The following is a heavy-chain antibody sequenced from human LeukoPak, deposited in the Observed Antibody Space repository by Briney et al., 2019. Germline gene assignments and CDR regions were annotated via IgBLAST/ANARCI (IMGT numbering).Heavy chain of an antibody. CDR2: LYYSGRT. V-gene: IGHV4-59*01. CDR3: ARGVRDGYNYYYYYYMDV. Sequence: SETLSLTCTVSGGSISRYYWSWVRQPPGKGLEWVGYLYYSGRTNYHPSLKSRVTISLDTSKNQFALKLSSVTAADTAVYYCARGVRDGYNYYYYYYMDVWGKGTTVTVSS. D-gene: IGHD5-24*01. J-gene: IGHJ6*03. CDR1: GGSISRYY.